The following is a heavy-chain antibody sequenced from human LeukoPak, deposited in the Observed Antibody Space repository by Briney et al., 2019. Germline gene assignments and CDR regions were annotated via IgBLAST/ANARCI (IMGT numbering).Heavy chain of an antibody. J-gene: IGHJ4*02. CDR3: VRDNPRCCGVVPANIGDS. CDR2: ISHDSGIR. D-gene: IGHD2-15*01. CDR1: GFIFSRDS. Sequence: PGGSLRLSCAASGFIFSRDSMNWVRQAPGKGLEWISYISHDSGIRYYADSVRGRFTISRDNARNSLYLQMHSLRAEDTAVYYCVRDNPRCCGVVPANIGDSWGQGTLVTVSS. V-gene: IGHV3-48*01.